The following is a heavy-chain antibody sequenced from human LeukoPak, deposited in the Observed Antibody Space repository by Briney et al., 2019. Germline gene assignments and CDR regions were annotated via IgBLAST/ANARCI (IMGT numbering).Heavy chain of an antibody. CDR2: MKQDGSEK. V-gene: IGHV3-7*02. Sequence: GGPLIRSCAATGFNCSSYWMSWGRNAPGKGLEWVANMKQDGSEKFYVDSVKGRFTISRDNAKNSLYLQMNSLRAEDTAVYYCARPYYYDSSGYHPFDYWGQGTLVTVSS. CDR3: ARPYYYDSSGYHPFDY. D-gene: IGHD3-22*01. J-gene: IGHJ4*02. CDR1: GFNCSSYW.